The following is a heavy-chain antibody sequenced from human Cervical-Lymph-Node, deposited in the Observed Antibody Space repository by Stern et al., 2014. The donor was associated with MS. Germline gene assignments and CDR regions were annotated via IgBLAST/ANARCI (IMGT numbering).Heavy chain of an antibody. CDR1: GFTFSSYD. Sequence: VQLVESGGGLVQPGGSLRLSCAASGFTFSSYDMHWVRQATGKGLEWVSAIGTAGDTYYPRSAKGRITISRETAKNPLYLPINSLRAGDTAVYYCARDYGDYGMDVWFQGTTVTVSS. D-gene: IGHD4-17*01. J-gene: IGHJ6*02. V-gene: IGHV3-13*01. CDR2: IGTAGDT. CDR3: ARDYGDYGMDV.